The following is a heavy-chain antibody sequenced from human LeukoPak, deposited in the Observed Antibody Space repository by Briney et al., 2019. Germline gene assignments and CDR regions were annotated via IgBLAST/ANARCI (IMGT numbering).Heavy chain of an antibody. D-gene: IGHD6-19*01. Sequence: GGSLRLSCAASGFTFSSYSMNWVRQAPGKGLEWVSSISSSSSYIYYADSVKGRFTISRDNAKNSLYQQMNSLRAEDTAVYYCARDTGGAVADASAFDIWGQGTMVTVSS. CDR1: GFTFSSYS. V-gene: IGHV3-21*01. CDR2: ISSSSSYI. J-gene: IGHJ3*02. CDR3: ARDTGGAVADASAFDI.